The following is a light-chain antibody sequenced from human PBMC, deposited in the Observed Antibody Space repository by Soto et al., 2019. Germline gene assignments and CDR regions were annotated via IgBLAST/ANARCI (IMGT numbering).Light chain of an antibody. CDR1: SSDVGGYNY. Sequence: QSALTQPASVSGSPGQSITISCTGTSSDVGGYNYVSWYQQHPGKAPKLMIYDVSNRPSGVSNRFSGSKSGNTASLTISGLQAEDEADYYCSSYISSSTPLVFGTGTKLTVL. CDR3: SSYISSSTPLV. J-gene: IGLJ1*01. V-gene: IGLV2-14*01. CDR2: DVS.